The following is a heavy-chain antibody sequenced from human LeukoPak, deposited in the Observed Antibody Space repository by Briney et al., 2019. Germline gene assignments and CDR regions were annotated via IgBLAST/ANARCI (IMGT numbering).Heavy chain of an antibody. J-gene: IGHJ4*02. V-gene: IGHV3-23*01. D-gene: IGHD2-2*01. CDR3: ARVKEPAAIWDFDY. CDR1: VFTFTIYA. CDR2: ISGIVGST. Sequence: GGCLRLSCAASVFTFTIYAMSWVRPAPGKGREWVSVISGIVGSTYYADSVKGRCTISRDNSKTTLYLQMNIMRAEDKDVYYCARVKEPAAIWDFDYWGQGTLVTVSS.